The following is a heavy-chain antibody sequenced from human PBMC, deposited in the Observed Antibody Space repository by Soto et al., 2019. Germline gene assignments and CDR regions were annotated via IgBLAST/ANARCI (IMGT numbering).Heavy chain of an antibody. V-gene: IGHV1-69*13. J-gene: IGHJ4*02. CDR1: GGTFSSYA. D-gene: IGHD1-1*01. Sequence: SVRVSCKASGGTFSSYAISWVRQAPGEGLEWMGGIIPIFGTANYAQKFQGRVTITADESTSTAYMELSSLRSEDTAVYYCATDRPGMAGQETLDWNDIYWGQGTLVTVS. CDR2: IIPIFGTA. CDR3: ATDRPGMAGQETLDWNDIY.